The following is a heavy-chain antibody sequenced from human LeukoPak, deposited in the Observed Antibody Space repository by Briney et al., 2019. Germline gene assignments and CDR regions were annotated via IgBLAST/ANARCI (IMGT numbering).Heavy chain of an antibody. CDR3: AKDVTRIAAAGPFDY. D-gene: IGHD6-13*01. Sequence: GGSLRLSCAASGFTFSSYAMSWVRQAPGKGLEWFSSISSSSSYIYYADSVKGRFTISRDNAKNSLYLQMNSLRAEDTAVYYCAKDVTRIAAAGPFDYWGQGTLVTVSS. CDR2: ISSSSSYI. V-gene: IGHV3-21*01. CDR1: GFTFSSYA. J-gene: IGHJ4*02.